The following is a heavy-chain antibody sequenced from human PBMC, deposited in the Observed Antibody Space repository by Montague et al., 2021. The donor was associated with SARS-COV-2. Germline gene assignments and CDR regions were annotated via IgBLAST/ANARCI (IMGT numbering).Heavy chain of an antibody. J-gene: IGHJ6*02. D-gene: IGHD4-17*01. CDR3: ARSTVTNSPFGFSNKLRSRYNGMDV. CDR1: GFTFSSYE. CDR2: INHSGST. V-gene: IGHV4-34*01. Sequence: LRLSCSASGFTFSSYEMNWVRQAPGKGLEWIGEINHSGSTNYNXSLKSRVTIAVDTSKNQFSLKLTSVTAADTAVFYCARSTVTNSPFGFSNKLRSRYNGMDVWGQGTTVTVSS.